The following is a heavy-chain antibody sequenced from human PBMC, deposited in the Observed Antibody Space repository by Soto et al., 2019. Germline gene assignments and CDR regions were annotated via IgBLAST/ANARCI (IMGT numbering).Heavy chain of an antibody. CDR3: AIRMYSTRGYSLDY. D-gene: IGHD6-13*01. V-gene: IGHV3-23*01. J-gene: IGHJ4*02. CDR2: ISAST. CDR1: GFTVSSYA. Sequence: EMQLLESGGGLVQAGGSLRLSCAASGFTVSSYALNWVRQAPGKGLEWVSGISASTYYADSVKGRFTISRDTSKNTLYLQMNSLRAEDTAIYFCAIRMYSTRGYSLDYWGQGTLVTVSS.